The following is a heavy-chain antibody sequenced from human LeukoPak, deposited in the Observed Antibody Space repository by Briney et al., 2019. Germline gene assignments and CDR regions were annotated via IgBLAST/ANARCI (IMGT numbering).Heavy chain of an antibody. J-gene: IGHJ4*02. D-gene: IGHD5-12*01. CDR2: ISYSGST. CDR1: GGSMSNYY. CDR3: TRRGRAAGKYGGYEYWYFDY. Sequence: SETLSLTCTVSGGSMSNYYWSWVRQTPGKGLEWIGYISYSGSTNHNPPLKSRLTISVDTSKNRFSLKLSSVTAADTAVYYCTRRGRAAGKYGGYEYWYFDYWGQGTLVTVSS. V-gene: IGHV4-59*08.